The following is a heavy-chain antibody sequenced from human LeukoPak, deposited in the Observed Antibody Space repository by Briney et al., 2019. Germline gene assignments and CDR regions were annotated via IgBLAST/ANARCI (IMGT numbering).Heavy chain of an antibody. CDR3: ARHIAARSNWSDP. J-gene: IGHJ5*02. V-gene: IGHV3-7*01. D-gene: IGHD6-6*01. Sequence: GSLRLSCAASGFTFSSYWMSWVRQAPGKGLEWVTNIKQDGSEKYYVDSVKGRFTISRDNAKNSLYLQMNSLRAEDTAVYYCARHIAARSNWSDPWGQGTLVTVSS. CDR2: IKQDGSEK. CDR1: GFTFSSYW.